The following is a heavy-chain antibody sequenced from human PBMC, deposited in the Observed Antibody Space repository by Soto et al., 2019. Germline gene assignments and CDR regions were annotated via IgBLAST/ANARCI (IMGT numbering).Heavy chain of an antibody. Sequence: GGSLRLACAASGFTFTNYAMSWVRQAPGKGLEWVSAISGSGSTTYYADSVKGRFTISRDNSENTLFLQMNSLRAEDTAVYYCARGPHHDYSFDYWGQGPLVTVSS. CDR1: GFTFTNYA. CDR2: ISGSGSTT. CDR3: ARGPHHDYSFDY. D-gene: IGHD4-17*01. V-gene: IGHV3-23*01. J-gene: IGHJ4*02.